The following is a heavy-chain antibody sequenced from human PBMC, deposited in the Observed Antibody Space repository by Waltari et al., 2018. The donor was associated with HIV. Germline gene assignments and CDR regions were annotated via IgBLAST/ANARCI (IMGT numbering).Heavy chain of an antibody. CDR1: GFTFSSDW. J-gene: IGHJ4*02. V-gene: IGHV3-7*01. D-gene: IGHD6-13*01. CDR2: RKQDGSEK. CDR3: ARVVSGMAFDY. Sequence: EVQLVESGGGLVQPGGSLRLSCAASGFTFSSDWRGWVRQAPGKGLEWVANRKQDGSEKYYVDSVKGRFTISRDNAKNSLYLQMNSLRAEDTAVYYCARVVSGMAFDYWGQGTLVTVSS.